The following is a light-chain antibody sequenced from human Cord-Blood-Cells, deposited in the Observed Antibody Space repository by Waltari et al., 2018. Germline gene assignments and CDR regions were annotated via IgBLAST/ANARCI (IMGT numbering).Light chain of an antibody. CDR1: QSISSY. CDR2: AAS. J-gene: IGKJ2*01. Sequence: DIQMTQSPSSLYASVGDRLTITCRASQSISSYLNWYQQKPGKAPKLLIYAASSLQSGVPSSFSGSGSVTDFTLTISSLQPEDFATYYCQQSYSTPYTFGQGTKLEIK. V-gene: IGKV1-39*01. CDR3: QQSYSTPYT.